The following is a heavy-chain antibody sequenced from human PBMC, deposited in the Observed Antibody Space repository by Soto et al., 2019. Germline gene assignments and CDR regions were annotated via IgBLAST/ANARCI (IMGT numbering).Heavy chain of an antibody. D-gene: IGHD6-19*01. CDR1: GGSISSYY. Sequence: QVQLQESGPGLVKPSETLSLNCTVSGGSISSYYWSWIRQPPGKGLEWIGYIYYSGSTNYNPSLKSRVTISVDTSKNQFSLKLSSVTAADTAVYYCARQVGGWAPWYFDYWGQGTLVTVSS. V-gene: IGHV4-59*08. CDR2: IYYSGST. J-gene: IGHJ4*02. CDR3: ARQVGGWAPWYFDY.